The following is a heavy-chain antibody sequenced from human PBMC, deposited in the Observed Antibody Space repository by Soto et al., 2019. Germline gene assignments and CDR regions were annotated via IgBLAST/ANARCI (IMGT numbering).Heavy chain of an antibody. CDR2: ISSSSSYI. D-gene: IGHD6-19*01. Sequence: EVQLVESGGGLVKPGGSLRLSCAASGFSFSTYSMNWVRQVPGKGLEWVSSISSSSSYIYNADSVKGRFTISRDNGKNSLYLQMISLRDEDTAGYYCARNAMGGSSGWNLWYFDLWGRGTLVTVSS. V-gene: IGHV3-21*01. J-gene: IGHJ2*01. CDR1: GFSFSTYS. CDR3: ARNAMGGSSGWNLWYFDL.